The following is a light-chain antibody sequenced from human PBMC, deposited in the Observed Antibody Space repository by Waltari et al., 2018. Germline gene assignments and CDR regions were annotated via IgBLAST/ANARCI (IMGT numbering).Light chain of an antibody. V-gene: IGKV2-29*02. CDR3: MQPLHIPFT. CDR1: QSLLYSNGNTY. J-gene: IGKJ3*01. CDR2: RVF. Sequence: DIVLTQTPLSLSVTPGEPASISCRSSQSLLYSNGNTYLYWYLQKPGQPPRLLFYRVFNRFSGVPDRFSGSVSGTDFTLKISRVEAEDVGIYYCMQPLHIPFTFGPGTRLDIK.